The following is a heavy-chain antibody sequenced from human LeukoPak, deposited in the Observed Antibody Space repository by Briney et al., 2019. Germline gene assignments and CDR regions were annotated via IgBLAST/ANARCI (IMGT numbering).Heavy chain of an antibody. CDR2: ISWNSGRR. D-gene: IGHD6-6*01. V-gene: IGHV3-9*01. CDR3: AKGKRHLFSSSGFDY. Sequence: GGSLRLSCAASGFTFDDFAMQWVRQAPGKGLEWVSGISWNSGRRDYADSVKGRFTISRDNAKNSLYLQMNSLRAEDTALYYCAKGKRHLFSSSGFDYWGQGTLVAVSS. CDR1: GFTFDDFA. J-gene: IGHJ4*02.